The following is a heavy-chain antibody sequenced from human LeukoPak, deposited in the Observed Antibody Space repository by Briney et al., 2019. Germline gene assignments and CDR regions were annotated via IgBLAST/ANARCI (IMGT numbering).Heavy chain of an antibody. CDR2: IYYSGST. V-gene: IGHV4-59*01. Sequence: PSETLSLTCTVSGGSISSYYWSWIRQPPGKGLEWIGYIYYSGSTNYNPSLKSRVTISVDTSKNQFSLKLSSVTAADTAVYYCAGGTIVVAGTGYWGQGTLVTVSS. CDR1: GGSISSYY. J-gene: IGHJ4*02. CDR3: AGGTIVVAGTGY. D-gene: IGHD6-19*01.